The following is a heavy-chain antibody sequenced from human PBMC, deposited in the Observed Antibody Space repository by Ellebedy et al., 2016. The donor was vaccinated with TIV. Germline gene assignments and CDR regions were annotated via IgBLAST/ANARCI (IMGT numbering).Heavy chain of an antibody. J-gene: IGHJ3*02. V-gene: IGHV5-51*01. Sequence: GGSLRLSXKGSGYSFSSYWIGWVRQLPGKGLEWMGIIYPGDSDTRYNPSFQGQVTISADKSIATAYLQGSSLKASDTAMYYCAKHVTGDDAFNIWGQGTMVTVSS. CDR2: IYPGDSDT. CDR3: AKHVTGDDAFNI. D-gene: IGHD7-27*01. CDR1: GYSFSSYW.